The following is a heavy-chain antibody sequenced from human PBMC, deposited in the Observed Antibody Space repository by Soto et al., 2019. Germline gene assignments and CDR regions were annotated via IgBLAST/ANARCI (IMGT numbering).Heavy chain of an antibody. CDR2: IIPILGMA. CDR3: ARESSPYDFWSGYYYYYYYLDV. D-gene: IGHD3-3*01. J-gene: IGHJ6*03. V-gene: IGHV1-69*08. Sequence: QVQLVQSGAEVKKPGSSVKVSCKASGGTLSSYTISWVRQAPGQGLEWMGRIIPILGMANYAQKFKGRVTITAEKSTSTAYMELSSLRSEDTAVYYCARESSPYDFWSGYYYYYYYLDVWGKGTTVTVSS. CDR1: GGTLSSYT.